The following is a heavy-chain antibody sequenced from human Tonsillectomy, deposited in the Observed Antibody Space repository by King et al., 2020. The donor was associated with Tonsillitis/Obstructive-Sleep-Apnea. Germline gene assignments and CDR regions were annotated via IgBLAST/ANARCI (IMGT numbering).Heavy chain of an antibody. Sequence: VQLVESGGGLVQPGGSLRLSCAASGFTFSNYAMSWVRQTPGKGLEWVSAIVSSGGSTYYSDSVRGRFTISRDNSQNTVNLQMDSLRAEDTAVYYCAKEWLEYQLPTYYFDYWGQGTLVTVSS. V-gene: IGHV3-23*04. CDR1: GFTFSNYA. D-gene: IGHD2-2*01. CDR3: AKEWLEYQLPTYYFDY. J-gene: IGHJ4*02. CDR2: IVSSGGST.